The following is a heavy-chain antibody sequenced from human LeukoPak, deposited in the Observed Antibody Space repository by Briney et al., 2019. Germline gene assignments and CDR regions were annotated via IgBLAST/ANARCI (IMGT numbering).Heavy chain of an antibody. J-gene: IGHJ5*02. V-gene: IGHV4-31*03. Sequence: KSSQTLSLTCTVSGGSISSGGHYWSWIRQHPGKGLEWIGYIYYSGSTYYNPSLKSRVTISVDTSKNQFSLKLSSVTAADTAVYYCARDPVVYGDYGGWFDPWGQGTLVTVSS. CDR3: ARDPVVYGDYGGWFDP. CDR2: IYYSGST. CDR1: GGSISSGGHY. D-gene: IGHD4-17*01.